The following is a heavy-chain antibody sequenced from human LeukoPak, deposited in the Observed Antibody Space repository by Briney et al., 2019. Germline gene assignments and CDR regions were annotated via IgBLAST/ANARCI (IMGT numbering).Heavy chain of an antibody. D-gene: IGHD2-21*02. Sequence: GGSLRLSCAASGFTFSSYSMNWVRQAPGKGLEWVSSISSSSSYIYYADSVKGRFTVSRDNAKNTLYLQMSSLRAEDTAVYFCVRDGGDFNFDYWGQGSLVTVSS. CDR1: GFTFSSYS. CDR2: ISSSSSYI. V-gene: IGHV3-21*01. CDR3: VRDGGDFNFDY. J-gene: IGHJ4*02.